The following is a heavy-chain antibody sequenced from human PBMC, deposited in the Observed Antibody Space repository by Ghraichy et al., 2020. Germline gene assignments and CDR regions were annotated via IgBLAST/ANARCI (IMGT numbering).Heavy chain of an antibody. CDR2: IRSKAYGGTT. CDR1: GFTFGDYA. V-gene: IGHV3-49*03. Sequence: GGSLRLSCTASGFTFGDYAMSWFRQAPGKGLEWVGFIRSKAYGGTTEYAASVKGRFTISRDDSKSIAYLQMNSLKTEDTAVYYCTRAGGRRGTKFDYWGQGTLVTVSS. J-gene: IGHJ4*02. D-gene: IGHD1-26*01. CDR3: TRAGGRRGTKFDY.